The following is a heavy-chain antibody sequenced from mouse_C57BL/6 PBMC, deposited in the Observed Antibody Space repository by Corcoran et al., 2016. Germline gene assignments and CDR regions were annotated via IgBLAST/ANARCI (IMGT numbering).Heavy chain of an antibody. D-gene: IGHD2-3*01. CDR3: ARIYDGYYGAMDY. CDR1: GYTFTSYW. J-gene: IGHJ4*01. Sequence: QVQLQQPGAELVMPGASVKLSCKASGYTFTSYWMHWVKQRPGQGLEWIGEIDPSDSYTNYNQKFKGKSTLTVDKSSSTAYMQLSSLTSEDSAVYYCARIYDGYYGAMDYWGQGTSVTVSS. CDR2: IDPSDSYT. V-gene: IGHV1-69*01.